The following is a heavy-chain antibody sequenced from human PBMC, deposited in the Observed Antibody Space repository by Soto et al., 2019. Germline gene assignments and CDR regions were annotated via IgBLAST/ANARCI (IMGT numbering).Heavy chain of an antibody. V-gene: IGHV3-30*18. J-gene: IGHJ5*02. Sequence: QVQLVESGGGVVQPGRSLSPSCAAFGFTFSSYGMHWLRQPPGKGREWVAVISYDGSNKYYADSVKGGFTISRDNSKNTLYLQMNSLRAEDTAVYYCAKSPSDSSSPGWFDPWGQGTLVTVAS. CDR3: AKSPSDSSSPGWFDP. CDR2: ISYDGSNK. CDR1: GFTFSSYG. D-gene: IGHD6-6*01.